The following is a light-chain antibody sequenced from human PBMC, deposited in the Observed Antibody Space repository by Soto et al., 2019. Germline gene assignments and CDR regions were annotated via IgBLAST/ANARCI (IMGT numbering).Light chain of an antibody. CDR3: QHLNSYPPYT. Sequence: DIQLTQSPSFLSASVGDRVTMTSRASQGISSYLAWYQQNPGKAPKLLIYAASTLQTGVPSRFSGSGSGTEFTLTISSLQPEDFATYYCQHLNSYPPYTFGQGTKLEI. V-gene: IGKV1-9*01. CDR1: QGISSY. J-gene: IGKJ2*01. CDR2: AAS.